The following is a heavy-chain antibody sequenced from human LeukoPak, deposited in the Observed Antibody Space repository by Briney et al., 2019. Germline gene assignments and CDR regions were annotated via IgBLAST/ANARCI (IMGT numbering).Heavy chain of an antibody. D-gene: IGHD6-19*01. Sequence: SETLSLTCAVYGGSFSGYYWSWIRQPPGKGLEWIGEINHSGSTNYNPSLKSRVTISVDTSKNQFSLKLSSVTAADTAVYYCAKGRNGDSGWYVGYWGQGTLVTVSS. CDR1: GGSFSGYY. J-gene: IGHJ4*02. CDR3: AKGRNGDSGWYVGY. V-gene: IGHV4-34*01. CDR2: INHSGST.